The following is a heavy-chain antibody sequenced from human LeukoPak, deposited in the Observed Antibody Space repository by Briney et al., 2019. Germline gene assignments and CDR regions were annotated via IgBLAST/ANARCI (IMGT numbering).Heavy chain of an antibody. CDR1: GFTFSSYW. D-gene: IGHD6-6*01. CDR2: ISSSSSTI. Sequence: GGSLRLSCAASGFTFSSYWMSWVRQAPGKGLEWVSYISSSSSTIYYADSVKGRFTISRDNAKNSLYLQMNSLRAEDTAVYYCARDRPHNWFDPWGQGTLVTVSS. V-gene: IGHV3-48*04. J-gene: IGHJ5*02. CDR3: ARDRPHNWFDP.